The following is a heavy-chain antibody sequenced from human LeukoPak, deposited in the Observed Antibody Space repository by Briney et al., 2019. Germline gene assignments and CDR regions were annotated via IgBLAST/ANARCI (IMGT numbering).Heavy chain of an antibody. CDR2: ISYDGTYQ. CDR1: GFTFSSYS. D-gene: IGHD3-10*02. J-gene: IGHJ4*02. Sequence: GGSLRLSCAASGFTFSSYSMQWVRQAPGKGLEWVAIISYDGTYQFYTDSLKGRFTISRDDSKNTGYLQMNSLRPDDTAVYYCARGLGSGSYYAYWGQGTLVTVSS. CDR3: ARGLGSGSYYAY. V-gene: IGHV3-30*03.